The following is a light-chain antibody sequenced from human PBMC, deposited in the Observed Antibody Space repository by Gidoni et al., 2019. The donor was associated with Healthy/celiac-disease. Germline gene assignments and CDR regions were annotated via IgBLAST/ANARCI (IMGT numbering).Light chain of an antibody. CDR2: GAS. CDR1: QSVSSSY. V-gene: IGKV3-20*01. CDR3: QQYGSSRTWX. Sequence: EIVLTQSPGTLSLSPGERATLSCRASQSVSSSYLAWYQQKPGQAPRLLIYGASSRATGIPDRFSGSGSGTDFTLTISRLEPEDFAVYYCQQYGSSRTWXFXQGTKVEI. J-gene: IGKJ1*01.